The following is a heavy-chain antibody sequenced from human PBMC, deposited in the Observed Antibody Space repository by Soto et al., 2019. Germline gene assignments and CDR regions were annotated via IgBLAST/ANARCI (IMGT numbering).Heavy chain of an antibody. J-gene: IGHJ5*02. V-gene: IGHV1-69*13. CDR1: GGTFSDYG. D-gene: IGHD3-22*01. CDR2: FIPIFGTP. Sequence: SVQVSGKASGGTFSDYGINWVRQAPGQGLEWMGGFIPIFGTPNYAQKFQGRVTITADESTSTAYMELSSLRSEDTAVYYCARGWDHYDSSGLRTWFDPWGQGTLVTVSS. CDR3: ARGWDHYDSSGLRTWFDP.